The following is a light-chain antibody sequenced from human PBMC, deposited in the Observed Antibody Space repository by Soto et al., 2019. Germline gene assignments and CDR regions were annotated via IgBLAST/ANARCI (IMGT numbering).Light chain of an antibody. V-gene: IGKV1-5*01. CDR1: QSISSW. Sequence: DIQMTQSPSTLSASVGDRVTITCRASQSISSWLAWYQQKPGKAPKLLIYDASSLESGVPSRFSGSESGTEFTLTISSLQPDDFATYYCQQYESYSSFGGGTKVDI. CDR2: DAS. CDR3: QQYESYSS. J-gene: IGKJ4*01.